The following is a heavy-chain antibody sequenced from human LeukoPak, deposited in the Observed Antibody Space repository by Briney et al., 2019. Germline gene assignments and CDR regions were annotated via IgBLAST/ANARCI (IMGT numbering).Heavy chain of an antibody. V-gene: IGHV3-74*01. CDR1: GFTFSKSW. D-gene: IGHD2-21*02. J-gene: IGHJ6*03. CDR2: INNDGSST. Sequence: GGSLRHSCAASGFTFSKSWMHWVRQAPGKGLAWVSRINNDGSSTIYADSVKGRFTISRDNTKNTLYLRMNSLRAEDTAVYYCARDVGDSSFPYYYYFYMDVWGRGTTVTVSS. CDR3: ARDVGDSSFPYYYYFYMDV.